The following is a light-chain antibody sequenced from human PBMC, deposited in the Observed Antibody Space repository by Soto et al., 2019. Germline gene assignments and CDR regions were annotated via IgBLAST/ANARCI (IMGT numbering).Light chain of an antibody. CDR2: SNN. V-gene: IGLV1-44*01. J-gene: IGLJ2*01. Sequence: QSVLTQPPSASGTPGQRVTISCSGIRSNIGSNFVNWYQKLPGTAPKLLIHSNNERPAGVPGRFSGSKSGTSASLAISGRQSEDEADYYCASWDDDLNGVLFGGGTKLTVL. CDR1: RSNIGSNF. CDR3: ASWDDDLNGVL.